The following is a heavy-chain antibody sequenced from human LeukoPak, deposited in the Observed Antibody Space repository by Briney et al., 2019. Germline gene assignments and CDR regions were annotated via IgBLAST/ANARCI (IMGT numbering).Heavy chain of an antibody. V-gene: IGHV3-23*01. D-gene: IGHD3-3*02. CDR1: GFTFNNYA. CDR3: AKGSSISRPYYFDY. Sequence: GGSLRLSCAASGFTFNNYAMSWVRQAPGEGLEWVSAITGSGGDTWHADSVKGRFTISRDNSRNTLYLQMSSLRAEDTAVYYCAKGSSISRPYYFDYWGQGTLVTVSS. J-gene: IGHJ4*02. CDR2: ITGSGGDT.